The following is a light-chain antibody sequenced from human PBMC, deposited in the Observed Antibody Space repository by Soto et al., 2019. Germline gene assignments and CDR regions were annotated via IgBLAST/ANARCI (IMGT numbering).Light chain of an antibody. CDR1: QSISSTY. Sequence: EIVFTQAPGILSLTPGERATLSCSASQSISSTYLAWYQQKPGQAPSLLVYGASNWPSGIPGRFSGSGSGTDFTLTISTLEPEDFAVFYCQHYDSLPITFGQGTRLEIK. CDR3: QHYDSLPIT. V-gene: IGKV3-20*01. CDR2: GAS. J-gene: IGKJ5*01.